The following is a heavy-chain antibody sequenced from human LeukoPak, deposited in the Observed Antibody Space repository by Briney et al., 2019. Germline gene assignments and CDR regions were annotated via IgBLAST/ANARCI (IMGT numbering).Heavy chain of an antibody. V-gene: IGHV3-33*01. CDR1: GFTFSSYG. CDR3: ARGLPAGYYFDY. D-gene: IGHD6-25*01. CDR2: IWYDGSNK. Sequence: GGSLRLSCAASGFTFSSYGMHWVRQAPGKGLEWVAVIWYDGSNKYYADSVKGRFTISRDNSKNTPYLQMNSLRAEDTAVYYCARGLPAGYYFDYWGQGTLVTVSS. J-gene: IGHJ4*02.